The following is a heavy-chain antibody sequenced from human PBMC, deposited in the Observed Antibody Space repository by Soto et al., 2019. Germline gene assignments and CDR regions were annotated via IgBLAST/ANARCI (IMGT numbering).Heavy chain of an antibody. CDR3: AREEAYYYDSSYAFDI. J-gene: IGHJ3*02. CDR2: IYYSGST. Sequence: QVQLQESGPGLVKPSQTLSLTCTVSGGSISSGCYYWSWIRQHPGKGLEWLGYIYYSGSTYYNPALKSRVTVSVDTSKNQFYLKLSSVTAAATAVYYCAREEAYYYDSSYAFDIWGQGTMVTVSS. V-gene: IGHV4-31*03. CDR1: GGSISSGCYY. D-gene: IGHD3-22*01.